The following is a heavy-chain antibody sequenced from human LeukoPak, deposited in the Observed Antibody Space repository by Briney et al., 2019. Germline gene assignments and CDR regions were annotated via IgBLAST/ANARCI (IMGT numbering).Heavy chain of an antibody. V-gene: IGHV3-30-3*01. J-gene: IGHJ4*02. D-gene: IGHD6-19*01. CDR3: AKDAFEYSSTGVLN. CDR2: ISYDGSNK. Sequence: GRSLRLSCAASGFTFSSYAMHWVRQAPGKGLEWVAVISYDGSNKYYADSVKGRFTISRDNSKNTLYLQMNSLRAEDTAVYYCAKDAFEYSSTGVLNWGQGTLVTVSS. CDR1: GFTFSSYA.